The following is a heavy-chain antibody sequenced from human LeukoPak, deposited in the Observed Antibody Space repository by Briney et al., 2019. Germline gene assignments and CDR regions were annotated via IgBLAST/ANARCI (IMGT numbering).Heavy chain of an antibody. J-gene: IGHJ5*02. CDR2: IYYSGST. Sequence: PSQTLSLTCTVSGGSISSGSYYWSWIRQPPGKGLEWIGYIYYSGSTNYNPSLKSRVTISVDTSKNQFSLKLSSVTAADTAVYYCARERVVPAAIPGIWFDPWGQGTLVTVSS. CDR1: GGSISSGSYY. D-gene: IGHD2-2*02. V-gene: IGHV4-61*01. CDR3: ARERVVPAAIPGIWFDP.